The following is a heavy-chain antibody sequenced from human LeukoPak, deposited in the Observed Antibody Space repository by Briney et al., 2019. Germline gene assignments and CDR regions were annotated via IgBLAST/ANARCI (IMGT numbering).Heavy chain of an antibody. V-gene: IGHV1-46*01. CDR3: AREPFLQYYGMDV. CDR1: GYTFTKYY. D-gene: IGHD1-26*01. Sequence: GASVKVSCKASGYTFTKYYMHWVRQAPGQGLEWMGVINPSGSITDYAQKFQGRVTMTSDTSTSRVYMELSSLRSEDTAVYYCAREPFLQYYGMDVWGQGTTVIVSS. J-gene: IGHJ6*02. CDR2: INPSGSIT.